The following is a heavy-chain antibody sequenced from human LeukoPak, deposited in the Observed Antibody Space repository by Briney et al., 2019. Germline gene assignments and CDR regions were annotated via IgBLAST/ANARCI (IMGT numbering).Heavy chain of an antibody. V-gene: IGHV4-4*07. CDR1: GGSISSYY. J-gene: IGHJ6*03. CDR2: IYTSGST. Sequence: SETLSLTCTVSGGSISSYYWSWLRQPAGKGLEWIGRIYTSGSTNYNPSLKSRVTMSVDTSKNQFSLKLSSVTAADTAVYYCARCPIPRYSSSWDYYYYYMDVWGKGTTVTVSS. CDR3: ARCPIPRYSSSWDYYYYYMDV. D-gene: IGHD6-13*01.